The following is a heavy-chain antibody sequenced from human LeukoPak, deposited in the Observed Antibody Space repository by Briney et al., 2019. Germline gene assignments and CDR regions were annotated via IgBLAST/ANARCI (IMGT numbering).Heavy chain of an antibody. V-gene: IGHV3-30*03. CDR2: ISYDGSNK. CDR3: AGGGSSGYYYKPRAFDI. J-gene: IGHJ3*02. D-gene: IGHD3-22*01. CDR1: GFTFSSYG. Sequence: GGSLRLSCAASGFTFSSYGMHWVRQAPGKGLEWVAVISYDGSNKYYADSVKGRFTISRDNSKNTLYLQMNSLRAEDTAVYYCAGGGSSGYYYKPRAFDIWGQGTMVTVSS.